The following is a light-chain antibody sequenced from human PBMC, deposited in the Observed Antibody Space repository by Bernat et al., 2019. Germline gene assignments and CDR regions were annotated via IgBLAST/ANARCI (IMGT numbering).Light chain of an antibody. CDR1: QSLLHSNGYNY. J-gene: IGKJ3*01. CDR2: LGS. V-gene: IGKV2-28*01. CDR3: MRALTTPLT. Sequence: DIVMTQSPLSLPVTPGEPASISCRSSQSLLHSNGYNYLDWYLQKPGQSPQLLIYLGSNRASGVPDRFSGSGSGTDFTMKISRVEAEDVGVYYCMRALTTPLTLGPGTRVDIE.